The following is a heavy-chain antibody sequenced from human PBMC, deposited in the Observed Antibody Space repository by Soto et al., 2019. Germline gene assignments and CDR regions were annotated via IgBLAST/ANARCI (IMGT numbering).Heavy chain of an antibody. CDR2: ICYSDIT. Sequence: PSDTLSLTCIVSVGSFSSFCWSWIRQPPGKGLEWIGYICYSDITNYNPSLKSRVTISVDTSKNQFSLKLSSVTAADTAVYYCARADMETAAAVDYWGQGTLVTVSS. J-gene: IGHJ4*02. CDR3: ARADMETAAAVDY. D-gene: IGHD6-13*01. CDR1: VGSFSSFC. V-gene: IGHV4-59*01.